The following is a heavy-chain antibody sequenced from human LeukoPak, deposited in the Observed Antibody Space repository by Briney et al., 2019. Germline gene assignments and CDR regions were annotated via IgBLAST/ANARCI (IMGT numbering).Heavy chain of an antibody. CDR3: AKASWVSSTDAVR. J-gene: IGHJ4*02. CDR2: IRGNGEP. Sequence: AGSLSLSCGVSGLCFSSFAMSWVRQRPARGLEWVSSIRGNGEPSYDASVKGRFPLSSDSSRNTAYFQLNNLRVEETAIYYCAKASWVSSTDAVRWGQRELVSVSS. V-gene: IGHV3-23*01. D-gene: IGHD3-16*01. CDR1: GLCFSSFA.